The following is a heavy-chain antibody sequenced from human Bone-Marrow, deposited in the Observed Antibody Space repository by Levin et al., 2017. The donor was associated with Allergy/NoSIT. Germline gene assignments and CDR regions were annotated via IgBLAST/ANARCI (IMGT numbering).Heavy chain of an antibody. CDR2: IYSGGST. CDR3: ARGEGVIPAAGGAFDF. V-gene: IGHV3-53*01. D-gene: IGHD2-2*01. CDR1: GFAVSSNY. Sequence: ASVKVSCAVSGFAVSSNYMNWVRQAPGKGLEWVSVIYSGGSTYYADSVKGRFTISRDNSKNTLYLQMNSLRADDTAVYYCARGEGVIPAAGGAFDFWGQGTMVTVSS. J-gene: IGHJ3*01.